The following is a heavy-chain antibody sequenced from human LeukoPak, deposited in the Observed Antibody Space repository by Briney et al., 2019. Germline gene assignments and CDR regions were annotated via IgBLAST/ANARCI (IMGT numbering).Heavy chain of an antibody. CDR1: GFTFSGYW. D-gene: IGHD5-12*01. Sequence: GGSLRLSCAASGFTFSGYWMSWVRQAPGKGLEWVANIKQDGSEKYYVDSVKGRFTISRDNAKNSLYLQMNSLRAEDTAVYYCASGATILDYWGQGTLVTVSS. CDR3: ASGATILDY. J-gene: IGHJ4*02. V-gene: IGHV3-7*01. CDR2: IKQDGSEK.